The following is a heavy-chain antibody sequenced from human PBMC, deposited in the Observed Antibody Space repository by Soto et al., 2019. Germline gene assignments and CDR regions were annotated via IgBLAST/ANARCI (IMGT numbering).Heavy chain of an antibody. D-gene: IGHD4-17*01. CDR1: GYTFTNYD. V-gene: IGHV1-8*01. J-gene: IGHJ5*02. CDR2: MNPNTGKT. Sequence: GASVKVSCKASGYTFTNYDINWVRQAPGEGLEWMGWMNPNTGKTGFADKFQGRVTMTRDTSTSTAYMELNSLTSEDTAVYYCARSPWFDYGHYVFNWLDPRGQGTLVTVSA. CDR3: ARSPWFDYGHYVFNWLDP.